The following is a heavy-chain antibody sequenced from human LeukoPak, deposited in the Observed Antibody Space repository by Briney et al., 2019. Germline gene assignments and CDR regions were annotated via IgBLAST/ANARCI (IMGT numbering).Heavy chain of an antibody. CDR3: ARGPQYCSSTSCHQFDP. D-gene: IGHD2-2*01. CDR1: GYTFTSYD. Sequence: GASVKVSCRASGYTFTSYDINWVRQATGQGLEWMGWMNPNSGNTGYAQKFQGRVTMTRNTSISTAYMELSSLRSEDTAVYCCARGPQYCSSTSCHQFDPWGQGTLVTVSS. CDR2: MNPNSGNT. V-gene: IGHV1-8*01. J-gene: IGHJ5*02.